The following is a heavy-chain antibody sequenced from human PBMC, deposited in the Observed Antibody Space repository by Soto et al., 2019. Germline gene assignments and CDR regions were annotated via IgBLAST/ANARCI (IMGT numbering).Heavy chain of an antibody. CDR2: IYYSGST. CDR1: VGSISSYY. Sequence: SETVSLTCTVSVGSISSYYWSWIRQPPGKGLEWIGYIYYSGSTNYNPSLKSRVTISVDTSKNQFSLKLSSVTAADTAVYYCARNSHYYDSSGYYWLDYWGQGTLVTVSS. CDR3: ARNSHYYDSSGYYWLDY. V-gene: IGHV4-59*01. J-gene: IGHJ4*02. D-gene: IGHD3-22*01.